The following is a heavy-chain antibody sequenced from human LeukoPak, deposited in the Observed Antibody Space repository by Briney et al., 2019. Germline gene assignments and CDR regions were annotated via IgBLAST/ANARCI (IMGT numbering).Heavy chain of an antibody. J-gene: IGHJ6*04. D-gene: IGHD3-3*01. CDR3: ARSGTIFGVWGV. CDR2: IYTSGST. Sequence: PSQTLSLTCTVSGGSISSGSYYWSWIRQPAGKGLEWIGRIYTSGSTNYNPSLKSRVTISVDTSKNQFSLKLTSVTAADTAVYYCARSGTIFGVWGVWGKGTTVTVSS. CDR1: GGSISSGSYY. V-gene: IGHV4-61*02.